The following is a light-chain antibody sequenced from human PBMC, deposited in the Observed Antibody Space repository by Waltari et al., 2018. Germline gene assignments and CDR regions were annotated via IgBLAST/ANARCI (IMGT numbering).Light chain of an antibody. CDR3: QHYDGVPPWT. Sequence: DIQMTQSPSSLSASVGDRVTIPCRASQSISSYLNWYQQKPGKAPKLLIYAASSLQSGVPSRFSGSGSGTDFTLTISSLQPEDFATYYCQHYDGVPPWTFGQGTRVDFK. V-gene: IGKV1-39*01. J-gene: IGKJ1*01. CDR2: AAS. CDR1: QSISSY.